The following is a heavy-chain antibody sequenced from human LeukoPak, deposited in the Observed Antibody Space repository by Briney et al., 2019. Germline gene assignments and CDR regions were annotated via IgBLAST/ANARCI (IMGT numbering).Heavy chain of an antibody. D-gene: IGHD2-15*01. CDR2: INPIGGST. Sequence: ASVKVSCKASGYTFTSYYMHWVRQAPGQGLEWMGRINPIGGSTSYAQKFQGRVTMTRDMSTSTAYMELSSLRSEDTAVYYCARAGSVVDFDYWGQGTLVTVSS. J-gene: IGHJ4*02. CDR3: ARAGSVVDFDY. V-gene: IGHV1-46*01. CDR1: GYTFTSYY.